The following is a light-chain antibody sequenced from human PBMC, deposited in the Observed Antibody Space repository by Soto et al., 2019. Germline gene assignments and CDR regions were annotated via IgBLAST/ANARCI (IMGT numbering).Light chain of an antibody. CDR2: GND. J-gene: IGLJ2*01. CDR3: QSYDSSLSGSGV. CDR1: SSNIGAGYD. Sequence: QSVLTQPPSVSGAPGQRVTISCTGSSSNIGAGYDVHWYQQLPGTAPKLLIYGNDNRPSGVPDRFSGSNSGTSASLAITGLQAEDEADYYCQSYDSSLSGSGVFGGGTQLTVL. V-gene: IGLV1-40*01.